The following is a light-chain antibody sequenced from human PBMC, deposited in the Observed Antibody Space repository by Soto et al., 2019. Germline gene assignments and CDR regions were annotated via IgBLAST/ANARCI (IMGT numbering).Light chain of an antibody. CDR1: QSIRSY. Sequence: EIVLTQSPATLSLSPGERATLSCRASQSIRSYLAWYQQKPGQAPRLLIYDASNRATGIPARFSGSGSGTDFTLTISSLEPEDFAVYDCQHRSHSPPETFGGGTKVEIK. J-gene: IGKJ4*01. V-gene: IGKV3-11*01. CDR3: QHRSHSPPET. CDR2: DAS.